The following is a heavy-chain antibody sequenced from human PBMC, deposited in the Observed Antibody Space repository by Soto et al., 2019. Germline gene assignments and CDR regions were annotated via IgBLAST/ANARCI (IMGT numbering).Heavy chain of an antibody. CDR1: GFTFSSYS. Sequence: GGSLRLSCAASGFTFSSYSMNWVRQAPGKGLEWVSSISSSSSYIYYADSVKGRFTISRDNAKNSLYLQMNSLRAEDTAVYYCARKREYSGYDPDYWGQGTLVTVSS. V-gene: IGHV3-21*01. CDR2: ISSSSSYI. J-gene: IGHJ4*02. CDR3: ARKREYSGYDPDY. D-gene: IGHD5-12*01.